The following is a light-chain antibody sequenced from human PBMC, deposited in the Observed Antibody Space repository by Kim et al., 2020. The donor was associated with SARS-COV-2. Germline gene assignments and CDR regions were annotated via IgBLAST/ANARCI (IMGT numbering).Light chain of an antibody. CDR3: QQDYNLLT. Sequence: GERVTLSCRARQSGSSSYLTWYQQKPGQAPRLLIYGASSRATGIPARFSGSGSGTDFTLTISSLQPEDFAVYYCQQDYNLLTFGGGTKVDIK. CDR2: GAS. V-gene: IGKV3D-7*01. CDR1: QSGSSSY. J-gene: IGKJ4*01.